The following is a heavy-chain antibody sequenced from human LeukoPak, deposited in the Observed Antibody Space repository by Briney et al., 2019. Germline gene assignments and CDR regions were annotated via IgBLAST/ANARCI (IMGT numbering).Heavy chain of an antibody. D-gene: IGHD1-26*01. CDR2: IYSGGST. CDR1: GFTFSSYA. J-gene: IGHJ4*02. CDR3: ARLGSGGSYSGY. V-gene: IGHV3-53*01. Sequence: GGSLRLSCAASGFTFSSYAMSWVRQAPGKGLEWVSVIYSGGSTYYADSVKGRFTISRDNSKNTLYLQMNSLRAEDTAVYYCARLGSGGSYSGYWGQGTLVTVSS.